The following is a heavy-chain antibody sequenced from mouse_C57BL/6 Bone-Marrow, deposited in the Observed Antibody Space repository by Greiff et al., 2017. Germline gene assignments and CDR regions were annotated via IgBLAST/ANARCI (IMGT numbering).Heavy chain of an antibody. CDR3: ARWAYDYDDAMDY. CDR2: INPNNGGT. CDR1: GYTFTDYN. V-gene: IGHV1-22*01. D-gene: IGHD2-4*01. J-gene: IGHJ4*01. Sequence: VQLQQSGPELVKPGASVKMSCKASGYTFTDYNMHWVKQSHGKSLEWIGYINPNNGGTSYNQKFKGKATLTVNKSSSTAYMELRSLTSEDSAVYYCARWAYDYDDAMDYWGQGTSVTVSS.